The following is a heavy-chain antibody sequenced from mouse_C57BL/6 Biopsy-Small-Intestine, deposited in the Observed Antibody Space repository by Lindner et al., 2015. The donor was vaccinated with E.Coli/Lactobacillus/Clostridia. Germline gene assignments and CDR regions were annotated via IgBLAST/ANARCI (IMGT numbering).Heavy chain of an antibody. J-gene: IGHJ2*01. V-gene: IGHV14-4*01. CDR3: TTSYISYDY. D-gene: IGHD1-1*01. Sequence: VQLQESGAELVRPGASVKLSCTASGFNIKDDYMHWVKQRPEQGLEWIGWIDPENGDTKYASKFQGKATITADTSSNTAYLQLSSLTSEDTAVYYCTTSYISYDYWSQGTTLTVSS. CDR1: GFNIKDDY. CDR2: IDPENGDT.